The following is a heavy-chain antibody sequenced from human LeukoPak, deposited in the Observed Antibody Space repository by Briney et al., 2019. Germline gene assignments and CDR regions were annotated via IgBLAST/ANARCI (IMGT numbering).Heavy chain of an antibody. CDR3: AREESVSYY. Sequence: GGSLRLSCAASGFTFSSYEMNWVRQAPGKGLEWVSYISSSGSTICYADSVKGRSTISRDNAKNSLYLQVNSLRADDTAGYYCAREESVSYYWGQGTLVTVSS. CDR1: GFTFSSYE. CDR2: ISSSGSTI. D-gene: IGHD1-26*01. V-gene: IGHV3-48*03. J-gene: IGHJ4*02.